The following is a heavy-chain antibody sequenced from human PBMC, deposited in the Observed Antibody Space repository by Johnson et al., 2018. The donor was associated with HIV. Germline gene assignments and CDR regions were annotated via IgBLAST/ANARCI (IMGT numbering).Heavy chain of an antibody. CDR3: AKGHSSSWSRGAFDI. D-gene: IGHD6-13*01. CDR2: ISGRGGST. V-gene: IGHV3-23*04. CDR1: GFTFDDHG. Sequence: VQLVESGGGVVRPGGSLRLSCAASGFTFDDHGMSWVRQAPGKGLEWVSAISGRGGSTYYADSVKGRFTISRDTSKNTLYLQMNSLRAEDTAVYYCAKGHSSSWSRGAFDIWGQGTMVTVSS. J-gene: IGHJ3*02.